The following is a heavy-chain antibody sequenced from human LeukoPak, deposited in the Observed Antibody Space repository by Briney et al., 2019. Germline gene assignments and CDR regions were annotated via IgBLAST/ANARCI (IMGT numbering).Heavy chain of an antibody. J-gene: IGHJ4*02. CDR3: ARDPTYYLGYGHFES. CDR2: IRYDGSNK. Sequence: GGSLRLSCAESGFTFSSYGMHWVRQAPGKGLEWVAFIRYDGSNKYYADSVKGRFTISRDNAKNSVSLQMNNLRAEDTGVYFCARDPTYYLGYGHFESWGQGILVTVSS. V-gene: IGHV3-30*02. CDR1: GFTFSSYG. D-gene: IGHD3-10*01.